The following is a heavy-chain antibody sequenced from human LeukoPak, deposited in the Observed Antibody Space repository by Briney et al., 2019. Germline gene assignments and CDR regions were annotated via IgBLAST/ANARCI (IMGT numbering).Heavy chain of an antibody. CDR3: ARVSGSYYGGHYYYYYYGMDV. J-gene: IGHJ6*02. V-gene: IGHV3-48*04. CDR2: ISSSSSTI. CDR1: GFTFSSYS. Sequence: GGSLRLSCAASGFTFSSYSMNRVRQAPGKGLEWVSYISSSSSTIYYADSVKGRFTISRDNAKNSLYLQMNSLRAEDTAVYYCARVSGSYYGGHYYYYYYGMDVWGQGTTVTVSS. D-gene: IGHD1-26*01.